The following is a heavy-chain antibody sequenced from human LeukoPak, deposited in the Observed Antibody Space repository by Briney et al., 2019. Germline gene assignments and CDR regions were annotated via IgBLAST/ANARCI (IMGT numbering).Heavy chain of an antibody. J-gene: IGHJ5*02. CDR2: IYYSGST. V-gene: IGHV4-30-4*01. Sequence: PSQTLSLTCNVSGGSISSGDYYWSWIRQPPGKGLEWIGYIYYSGSTYYNPSLKSRVTISVDTSNNQFSLKLSSVTAADTAVYYCAREALRPSRWFDPWGQGTLVTVSS. D-gene: IGHD4-17*01. CDR3: AREALRPSRWFDP. CDR1: GGSISSGDYY.